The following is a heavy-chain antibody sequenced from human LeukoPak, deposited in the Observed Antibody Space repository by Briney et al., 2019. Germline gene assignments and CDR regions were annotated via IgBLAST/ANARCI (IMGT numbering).Heavy chain of an antibody. CDR3: ASSRPPGRPSPSIAAAIVNWFDP. CDR1: GYTFTGCY. CDR2: INPNSGGT. J-gene: IGHJ5*02. Sequence: ASVKVSCKASGYTFTGCYMHWVRQAPGQGLEWMGWINPNSGGTNYAQKFQGRVTMTRDTSISTAYMELSRLRSDDTAVYYCASSRPPGRPSPSIAAAIVNWFDPWGQGTLVTVSS. V-gene: IGHV1-2*02. D-gene: IGHD6-13*01.